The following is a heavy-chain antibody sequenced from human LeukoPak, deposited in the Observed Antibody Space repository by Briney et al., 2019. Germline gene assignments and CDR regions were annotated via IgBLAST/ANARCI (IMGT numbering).Heavy chain of an antibody. CDR2: IYYSGST. CDR1: GGSISSYY. D-gene: IGHD3-10*01. V-gene: IGHV4-59*01. Sequence: SETLSLTCTVSGGSISSYYWSWIRQPPGKGLEWIGYIYYSGSTNYNPSLKSRVTISVDTSKNQFSLKLSSVTAADTAVYYCARARGYYYGSGSYYAFDIWGQGTMVAVSS. J-gene: IGHJ3*02. CDR3: ARARGYYYGSGSYYAFDI.